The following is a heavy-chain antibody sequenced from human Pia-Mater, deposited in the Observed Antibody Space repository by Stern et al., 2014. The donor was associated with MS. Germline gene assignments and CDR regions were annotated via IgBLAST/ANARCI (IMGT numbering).Heavy chain of an antibody. CDR2: INPNSGGT. J-gene: IGHJ6*02. D-gene: IGHD2-15*01. V-gene: IGHV1-2*06. CDR1: GYTFTGYY. Sequence: QVQLVQSGAEVKKPGASVKVSCKASGYTFTGYYMHWVRQAPGQGLESMGRINPNSGGTNYAQKFQGRVTMTRDTSISTAYMELSRLRSDDTAVYYCARSNYCSGGSCYYYYGMDVWGQGTTVTVSS. CDR3: ARSNYCSGGSCYYYYGMDV.